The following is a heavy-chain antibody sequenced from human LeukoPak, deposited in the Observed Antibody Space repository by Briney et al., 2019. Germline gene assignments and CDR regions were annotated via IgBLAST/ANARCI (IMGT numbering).Heavy chain of an antibody. J-gene: IGHJ5*02. CDR1: DYSITSDYY. Sequence: SETLSLTCAVSDYSITSDYYWGWIRQPPGKGLEWIGSIYHSGSTYYNPSLKSRGTISVDTSKNQFSLKLTSVTAADTAVYYCAREGSTSGTNWFDPWGQGTLVTVSS. CDR3: AREGSTSGTNWFDP. V-gene: IGHV4-38-2*02. D-gene: IGHD3-10*01. CDR2: IYHSGST.